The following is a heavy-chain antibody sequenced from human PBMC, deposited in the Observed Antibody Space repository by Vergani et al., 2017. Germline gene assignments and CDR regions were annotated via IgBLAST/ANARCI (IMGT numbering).Heavy chain of an antibody. J-gene: IGHJ4*02. V-gene: IGHV4-39*01. CDR3: ARLRANYYDSSGYSDY. CDR1: GGSISSSSYF. Sequence: QLQLQESGPGLVKPSETLSLTCTVSGGSISSSSYFWGWIRQPPGKGLGWIGSIYYSGSTYYNPFLKSRVTISVDTSKNQFSLKLSSVTAADTAVYYCARLRANYYDSSGYSDYWGQGTLVTVSS. CDR2: IYYSGST. D-gene: IGHD3-22*01.